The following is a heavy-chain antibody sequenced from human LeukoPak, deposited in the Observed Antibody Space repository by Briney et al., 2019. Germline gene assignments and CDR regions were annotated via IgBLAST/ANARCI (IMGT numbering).Heavy chain of an antibody. D-gene: IGHD3-3*01. V-gene: IGHV1-18*01. J-gene: IGHJ3*02. CDR3: AREGYDFWSGQYDAFDI. CDR2: MNPNSGNT. Sequence: ASVKVSCKASGYTFTSYDINWVRQATGQGLEWMGWMNPNSGNTNYAQKLQGRVTMTTDTSTSTAYMELRSLRPDDTAVYYCAREGYDFWSGQYDAFDIWGQGTMVTVSS. CDR1: GYTFTSYD.